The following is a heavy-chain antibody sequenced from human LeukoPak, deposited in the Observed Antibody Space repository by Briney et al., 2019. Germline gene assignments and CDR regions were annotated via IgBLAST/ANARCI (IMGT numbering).Heavy chain of an antibody. CDR1: GFTFSSYS. D-gene: IGHD3-10*01. Sequence: TGGPQRLSCAASGFTFSSYSMNWVRQAPGKGLEWVAVISYDGSNKYYADSVNGRFTISRDNSKNTLYLQMNSMRAEDTAVYYCARVPHTPYGSGESGDYYYYGMDVWGQGTTVTVSS. J-gene: IGHJ6*02. CDR3: ARVPHTPYGSGESGDYYYYGMDV. V-gene: IGHV3-30*03. CDR2: ISYDGSNK.